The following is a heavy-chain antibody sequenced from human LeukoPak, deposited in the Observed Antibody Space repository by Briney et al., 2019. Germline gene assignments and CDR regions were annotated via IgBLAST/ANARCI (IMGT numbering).Heavy chain of an antibody. D-gene: IGHD2-2*01. Sequence: SETLSLTSTDPGGSICTSSWIYIRQPPGKGLEWIGNISYSGSTKYNPSLKSRVTISLDTSKNQFSLKLNSVTAADTAVYYCVRGYQLLPDAFDIWGQGTMVTVSS. V-gene: IGHV4-59*01. CDR2: ISYSGST. CDR1: GGSICTSS. J-gene: IGHJ3*02. CDR3: VRGYQLLPDAFDI.